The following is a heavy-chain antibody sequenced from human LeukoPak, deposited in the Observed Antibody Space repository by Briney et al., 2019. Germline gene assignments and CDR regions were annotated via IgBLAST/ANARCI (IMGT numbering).Heavy chain of an antibody. CDR3: ARGLKAGPVDY. J-gene: IGHJ4*02. Sequence: ASVKVSCEASASTFTSYGISWVRQAPGQGLEWMGWISPYNGNTNYAQNLKGRVTMTTDTSTSTAYMDLRSLRSDDTAVYYCARGLKAGPVDYWGQGTLVTVSS. CDR2: ISPYNGNT. V-gene: IGHV1-18*01. CDR1: ASTFTSYG.